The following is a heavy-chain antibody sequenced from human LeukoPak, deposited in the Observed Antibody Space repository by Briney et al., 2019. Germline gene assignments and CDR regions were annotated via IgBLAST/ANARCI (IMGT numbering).Heavy chain of an antibody. J-gene: IGHJ4*02. CDR2: MNPNSGNT. Sequence: GASVKVSCKASGYTFTSYDINWVRQATGQGLEWMGWMNPNSGNTGYAQKFQGRVTITRNTSIGTAYMELSSLRSEDTAVYYCARVAACSSSHCEDSDYWGQGTLVTVSS. CDR1: GYTFTSYD. D-gene: IGHD6-13*01. V-gene: IGHV1-8*03. CDR3: ARVAACSSSHCEDSDY.